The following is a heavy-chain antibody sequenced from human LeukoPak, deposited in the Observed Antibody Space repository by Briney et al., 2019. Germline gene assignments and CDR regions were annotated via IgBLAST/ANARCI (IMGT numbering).Heavy chain of an antibody. CDR3: ARDLQAVAGYFDY. Sequence: SETLSLTCAVSGYSISSGDWWGWIRQPPGKGLEWIGYIYSGGNTHYNPSLKSRVTLSVDTSKNQFSLQLSSVTAVDTAIYYCARDLQAVAGYFDYWGQGTLVTVSS. J-gene: IGHJ4*02. CDR1: GYSISSGDW. V-gene: IGHV4-28*03. D-gene: IGHD6-19*01. CDR2: IYSGGNT.